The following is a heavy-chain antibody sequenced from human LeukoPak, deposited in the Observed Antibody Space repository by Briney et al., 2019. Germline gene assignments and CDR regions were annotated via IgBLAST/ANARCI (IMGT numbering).Heavy chain of an antibody. J-gene: IGHJ4*02. CDR3: ARGPVAAAGTRFADY. Sequence: ASVKVSCKASGGTFSSYAISWVRQAPGQGLEWMGRIIPIFGTANYAQKFQGRVTITTDESTSTAYMELSSLRSEDTAVYYCARGPVAAAGTRFADYWGLGTLVTVSS. V-gene: IGHV1-69*05. D-gene: IGHD6-13*01. CDR2: IIPIFGTA. CDR1: GGTFSSYA.